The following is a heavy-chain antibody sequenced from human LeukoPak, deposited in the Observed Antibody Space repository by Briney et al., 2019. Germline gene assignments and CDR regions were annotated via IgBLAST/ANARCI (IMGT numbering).Heavy chain of an antibody. V-gene: IGHV7-4-1*02. CDR2: INTNTGNP. Sequence: GASAKVSCKASGYTFTNYPMNWVRQAPGQGLEWMGWINTNTGNPTYAQGFTERFVFPWDTSVTTAYLQINSLKPEDTAVYFCARDTYCTGGRCYSRVGYWGQGTVVTVSS. D-gene: IGHD2-15*01. CDR1: GYTFTNYP. CDR3: ARDTYCTGGRCYSRVGY. J-gene: IGHJ4*02.